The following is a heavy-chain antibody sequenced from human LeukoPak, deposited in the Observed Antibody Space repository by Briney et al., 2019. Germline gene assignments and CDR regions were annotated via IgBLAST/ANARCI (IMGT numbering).Heavy chain of an antibody. D-gene: IGHD5-12*01. CDR3: AKEVTPTRALRGYSGYDAPQVDAFDI. V-gene: IGHV3-23*01. J-gene: IGHJ3*02. CDR1: GFTFSSYA. CDR2: ISGSGGST. Sequence: GGSLRPSCAASGFTFSSYAMSWVRQAPGKGLEWVSAISGSGGSTYYADSVKGRFTISRDNSKNTLYLQMNSLRAEDTAVYYCAKEVTPTRALRGYSGYDAPQVDAFDIWGQGTMVTVSS.